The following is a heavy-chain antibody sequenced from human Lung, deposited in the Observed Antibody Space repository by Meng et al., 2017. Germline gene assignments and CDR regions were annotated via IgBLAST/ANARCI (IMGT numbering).Heavy chain of an antibody. V-gene: IGHV4-4*02. J-gene: IGHJ4*02. CDR1: GGSISSGNW. CDR3: ARNGAYCLHS. CDR2: ISHSGNT. D-gene: IGHD4-17*01. Sequence: QVPLQESGQRLVKASETLSLTCAVSGGSISSGNWWSWVRQPPGKGLEWIGEISHSGNTNYSPSFRGRVTMSVGRSRDQFSLELNSVTAADTAVYFCARNGAYCLHSWGQGTLVTVSS.